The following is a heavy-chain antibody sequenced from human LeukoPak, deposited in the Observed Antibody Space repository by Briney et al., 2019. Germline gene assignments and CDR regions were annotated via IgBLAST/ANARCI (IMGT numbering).Heavy chain of an antibody. V-gene: IGHV1-3*01. CDR2: INAGNGNT. J-gene: IGHJ5*02. Sequence: GASVKVSCKASGYTFTSYAMHWVRQAPGQRLEWMGWINAGNGNTKYSQKFQGRVTITRDTSASTAYMELSSLRSEDTAVYYCARSRSGNYNWFDPWGQGTLVTVSS. CDR3: ARSRSGNYNWFDP. CDR1: GYTFTSYA. D-gene: IGHD3-10*01.